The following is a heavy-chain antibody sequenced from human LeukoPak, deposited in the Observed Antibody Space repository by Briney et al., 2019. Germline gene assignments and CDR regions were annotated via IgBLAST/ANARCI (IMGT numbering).Heavy chain of an antibody. V-gene: IGHV3-48*03. CDR1: GFTVRSVE. J-gene: IGHJ5*02. CDR3: AKVYVGTWYDK. CDR2: ISSSGSTI. D-gene: IGHD3-16*01. Sequence: PGGSLRLSCAASGFTVRSVEMNWVRQAPGKGLEWVSSISSSGSTIYYADSVEGRFTISRDNVKSSLYLQMNSLRAEDTAIYYCAKVYVGTWYDKWGQGTLVTVSS.